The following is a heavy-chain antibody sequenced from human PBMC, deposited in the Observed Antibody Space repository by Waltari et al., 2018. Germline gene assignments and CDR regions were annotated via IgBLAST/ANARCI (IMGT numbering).Heavy chain of an antibody. CDR1: GFTFSSYS. Sequence: EVQLVESGGGLVQPGGFLRLSCAASGFTFSSYSMNWVRQAPRKGLEWVSYISSSSSNIYYADSVKGRFTISRDNAKNSLYLQMNSLRAEDTAVYYCAREMATNDVNFDYWGQGTLVTVSS. V-gene: IGHV3-48*01. CDR2: ISSSSSNI. CDR3: AREMATNDVNFDY. D-gene: IGHD5-12*01. J-gene: IGHJ4*02.